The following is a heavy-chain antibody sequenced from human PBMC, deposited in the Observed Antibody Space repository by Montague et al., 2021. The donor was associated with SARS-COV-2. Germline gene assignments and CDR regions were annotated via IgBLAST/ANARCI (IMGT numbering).Heavy chain of an antibody. CDR3: ARRGLGYCSGGSCPNAFDI. CDR1: GASISSYY. V-gene: IGHV4-59*01. D-gene: IGHD2-15*01. CDR2: IYYSGST. Sequence: SETLSLTCTVSGASISSYYWSWIRQPPGKGLEWIGYIYYSGSTNYNPSLKSRVTISVDTSKNQFSLKLSSVTAADTAVYYCARRGLGYCSGGSCPNAFDIWGQGTRVTVSS. J-gene: IGHJ3*02.